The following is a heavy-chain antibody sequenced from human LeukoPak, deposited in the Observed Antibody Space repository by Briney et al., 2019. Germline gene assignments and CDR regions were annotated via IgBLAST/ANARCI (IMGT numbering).Heavy chain of an antibody. CDR2: TYYRSKWYN. CDR1: GDSVSSNNAA. Sequence: SQTLSLTCAISGDSVSSNNAAWNWIRQSPSRGLEWLGRTYYRSKWYNDYALSVRSRITINPDTSKNQFSLQLNSVTPEDTAVYYCALITGSSWSRMGAFDIWGQGTMVTVSS. J-gene: IGHJ3*02. CDR3: ALITGSSWSRMGAFDI. V-gene: IGHV6-1*01. D-gene: IGHD6-13*01.